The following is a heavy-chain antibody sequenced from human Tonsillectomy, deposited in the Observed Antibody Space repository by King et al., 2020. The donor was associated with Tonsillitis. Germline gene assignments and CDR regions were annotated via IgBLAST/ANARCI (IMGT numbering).Heavy chain of an antibody. CDR3: ATGGMYGSGSPYDAFDV. D-gene: IGHD3-10*01. CDR1: GSTFSSFA. V-gene: IGHV3-23*04. J-gene: IGHJ3*01. CDR2: ISASGRST. Sequence: VQLVESGGGLVQPGGSLRLSCADSGSTFSSFAMSWVRQAPGKGLEWVSVISASGRSTYYGDSVKGRFTISRDNSKSTLYLQMSSLRAEDTAVYYCATGGMYGSGSPYDAFDV.